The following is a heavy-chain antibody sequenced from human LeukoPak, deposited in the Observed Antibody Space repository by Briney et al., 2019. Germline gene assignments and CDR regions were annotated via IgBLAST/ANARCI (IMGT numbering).Heavy chain of an antibody. J-gene: IGHJ4*02. D-gene: IGHD6-19*01. Sequence: GASLRLSCAASGFTFRSYAMSWVRQAPGKGLEWVSTVTGGGGSTYYADSVKGRFTISRDNSKNTVYLQLTSLRADDTAVYYCAKDSPLVRSTSGWSSNSFAHWGQRTLVTVSS. CDR2: VTGGGGST. CDR1: GFTFRSYA. V-gene: IGHV3-23*01. CDR3: AKDSPLVRSTSGWSSNSFAH.